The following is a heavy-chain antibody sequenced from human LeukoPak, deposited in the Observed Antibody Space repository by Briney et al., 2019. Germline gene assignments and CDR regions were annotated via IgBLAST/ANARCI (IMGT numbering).Heavy chain of an antibody. J-gene: IGHJ2*01. V-gene: IGHV1-69*13. CDR3: ARDTTTPTGLGYFDL. CDR2: IIPIFSTA. Sequence: GASVKVSCKAPGGTFSSYAISWVRQAPGQGLEWMGGIIPIFSTANYAQKFQGRVTITADESMSTAYMELSSLRSEDTAVYYCARDTTTPTGLGYFDLWGRGTLVTVSS. CDR1: GGTFSSYA. D-gene: IGHD1-26*01.